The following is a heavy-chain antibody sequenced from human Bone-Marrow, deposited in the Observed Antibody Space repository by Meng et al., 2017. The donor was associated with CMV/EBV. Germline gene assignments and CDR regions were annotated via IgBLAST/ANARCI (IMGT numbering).Heavy chain of an antibody. V-gene: IGHV3-21*01. D-gene: IGHD2-2*01. J-gene: IGHJ4*02. CDR3: AGGLIPAPRY. Sequence: LSCAASGFPFSRYIMTWVRQAPGMGVEWVSSISSSSSSIYYADSVKGRFTISRDNAKNSLYLQMNSLRAEDTAVYYCAGGLIPAPRYWGQGTLVTVSS. CDR2: ISSSSSSI. CDR1: GFPFSRYI.